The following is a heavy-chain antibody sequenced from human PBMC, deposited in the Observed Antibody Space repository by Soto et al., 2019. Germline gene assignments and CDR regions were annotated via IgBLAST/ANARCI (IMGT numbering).Heavy chain of an antibody. Sequence: PGGSLRLSCAASGFTFSSYAMHWVRQAPGKGLEWVAVISYDGSNKYYADSVKGRFTISRDNSKNTLYLQMNSLRAEDTAVYYCARDLRYYDSSGYYPSDYWGQGTLVTVSS. J-gene: IGHJ4*02. CDR3: ARDLRYYDSSGYYPSDY. CDR1: GFTFSSYA. V-gene: IGHV3-30-3*01. CDR2: ISYDGSNK. D-gene: IGHD3-22*01.